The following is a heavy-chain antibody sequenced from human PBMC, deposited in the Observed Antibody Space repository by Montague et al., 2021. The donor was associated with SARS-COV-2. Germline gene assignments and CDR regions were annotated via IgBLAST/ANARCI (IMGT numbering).Heavy chain of an antibody. CDR2: IYYSGST. CDR1: GGSIRSGGYY. Sequence: SETLSLTCTVSGGSIRSGGYYWSWIRQHPGKGLEWIGYIYYSGSTYYNPSLKSRVTISVDTSKNQFSLKLSSVTAADTAVYYCARGGSYSSGWYGVDYYYGMDVWGQGTTVTVSS. J-gene: IGHJ6*02. V-gene: IGHV4-31*03. CDR3: ARGGSYSSGWYGVDYYYGMDV. D-gene: IGHD6-19*01.